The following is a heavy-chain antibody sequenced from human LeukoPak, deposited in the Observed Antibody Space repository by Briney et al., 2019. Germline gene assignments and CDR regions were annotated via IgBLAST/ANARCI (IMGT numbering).Heavy chain of an antibody. CDR1: GFTFSSYS. CDR3: ARDKGRGWYRFGY. D-gene: IGHD6-19*01. Sequence: GGSLRLSCAASGFTFSSYSMNWVRQAPGKGLEWVSYISSSSSTIYYADSGKGRFTISRDNAKNSLYLQMNSLRAEDTAVYYCARDKGRGWYRFGYWGQGTLVTVSS. V-gene: IGHV3-48*01. J-gene: IGHJ4*02. CDR2: ISSSSSTI.